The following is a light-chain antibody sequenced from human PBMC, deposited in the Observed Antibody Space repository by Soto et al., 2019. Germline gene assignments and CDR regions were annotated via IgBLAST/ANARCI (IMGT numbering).Light chain of an antibody. Sequence: DIQMTQSPSSLSVSVGDRVTITCRASQSISSYLNWYQQKPGKAPKLLIYAASSLQSGVPSRFSGSGSGTDFTLTISCLQPEEFATYYCQQSYSTPYTFGQGAKLESK. CDR3: QQSYSTPYT. CDR1: QSISSY. CDR2: AAS. J-gene: IGKJ2*01. V-gene: IGKV1-39*01.